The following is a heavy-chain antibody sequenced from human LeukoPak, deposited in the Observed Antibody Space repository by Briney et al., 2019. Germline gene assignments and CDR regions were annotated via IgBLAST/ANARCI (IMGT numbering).Heavy chain of an antibody. CDR2: ISGSGENT. CDR1: GFTFSRYA. CDR3: ARDLRGYSGYDSDF. D-gene: IGHD5-12*01. J-gene: IGHJ4*02. V-gene: IGHV3-23*01. Sequence: PGGSLSLSCAASGFTFSRYAMSWVRQAPGKGLEWVSVISGSGENTHYADSVKGRFTIFRDNSKNTLYLQMNSLRAEDTAVYYCARDLRGYSGYDSDFWGQGTLVTVSS.